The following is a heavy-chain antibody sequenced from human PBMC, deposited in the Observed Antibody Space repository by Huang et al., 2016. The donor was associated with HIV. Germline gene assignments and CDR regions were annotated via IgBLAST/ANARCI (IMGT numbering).Heavy chain of an antibody. CDR2: INHRGNT. J-gene: IGHJ4*02. Sequence: QVQLEQWGAGLLKASETLSLTCAVYGGSFSGYYWNWLRQAPGKGLEWVGEINHRGNTNYTPALKSGVNMSVDTSKSQFSLYLTSLSAADTGTYFCARRYNSRRDYWGRGTLVTVHS. D-gene: IGHD3-22*01. CDR1: GGSFSGYY. V-gene: IGHV4-34*02. CDR3: ARRYNSRRDY.